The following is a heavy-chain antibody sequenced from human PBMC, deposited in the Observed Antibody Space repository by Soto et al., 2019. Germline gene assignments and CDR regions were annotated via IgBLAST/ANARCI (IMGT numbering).Heavy chain of an antibody. Sequence: GGSLRLSCAASGFTFSSYSMNWVRQAPGKGLEWVSSISSSSSYIYYADSVKGRFTISRDNAKNSLYLQMNSLRAEDTAVYYCARDHDARYFDWLLTDYYYYGMDVWGQGTTVTVSS. V-gene: IGHV3-21*01. CDR3: ARDHDARYFDWLLTDYYYYGMDV. D-gene: IGHD3-9*01. J-gene: IGHJ6*02. CDR2: ISSSSSYI. CDR1: GFTFSSYS.